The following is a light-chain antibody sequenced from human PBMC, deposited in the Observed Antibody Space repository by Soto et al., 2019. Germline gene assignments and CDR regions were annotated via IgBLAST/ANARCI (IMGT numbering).Light chain of an antibody. CDR2: EVT. J-gene: IGLJ2*01. V-gene: IGLV2-14*01. Sequence: QSALTQPASVSGSPGQSITISCTGTSSDVGGSHFVSWYQHHPDKAPKLIISEVTNRPSGTPDRFSGSQSGNTASLTISGLQPEDEAHYYCSSYTGTNTRIFGGGTKLTVL. CDR3: SSYTGTNTRI. CDR1: SSDVGGSHF.